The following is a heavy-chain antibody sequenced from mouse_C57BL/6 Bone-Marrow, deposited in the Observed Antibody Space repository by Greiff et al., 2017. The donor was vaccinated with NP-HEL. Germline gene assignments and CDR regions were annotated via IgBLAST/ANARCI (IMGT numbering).Heavy chain of an antibody. D-gene: IGHD2-5*01. CDR3: ARQGYSNYEGAMDY. J-gene: IGHJ4*01. CDR2: ISSGGSYT. CDR1: GFTFSSYG. V-gene: IGHV5-6*01. Sequence: EVMLVESGGDLVKPGGSLKLSCAASGFTFSSYGMSWVRQTPDKRLEWVATISSGGSYTYSPDSVKGRFTISRDNAKNTLYLQMSSLKSEDTAMYYCARQGYSNYEGAMDYWGQGTSVTVSS.